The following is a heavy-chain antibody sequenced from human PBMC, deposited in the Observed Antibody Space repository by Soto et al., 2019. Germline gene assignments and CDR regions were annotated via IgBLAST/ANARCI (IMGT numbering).Heavy chain of an antibody. CDR3: ARHEEGGGIGRG. V-gene: IGHV4-39*01. J-gene: IGHJ4*02. CDR2: IYYSGST. D-gene: IGHD3-16*01. Sequence: QLQLQESGPGLVKPSETLSLTCTVSGGSISSSSYYWGWIRQPPGKGLEWIGSIYYSGSTYYNPSLKSQVTISVDTSKNQFSLKLSSVTAADTAVYYCARHEEGGGIGRGWGQGTLVTVSS. CDR1: GGSISSSSYY.